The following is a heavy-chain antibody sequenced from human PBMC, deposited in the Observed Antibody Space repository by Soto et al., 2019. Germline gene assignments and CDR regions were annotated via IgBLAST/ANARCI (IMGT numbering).Heavy chain of an antibody. CDR1: GFTFSSYA. CDR3: AKIPITIFGVVIIPYYYYMDV. V-gene: IGHV3-23*01. CDR2: ISGSGGST. J-gene: IGHJ6*03. D-gene: IGHD3-3*01. Sequence: EVQLLESGGGLVQPGGSLRLSCAASGFTFSSYAMSWVRQAPGKGLEWVSAISGSGGSTYYADSVKGRFTISRDNPKNTLYLQMNSLRAEDTAVYYCAKIPITIFGVVIIPYYYYMDVWGKGTTVTVSS.